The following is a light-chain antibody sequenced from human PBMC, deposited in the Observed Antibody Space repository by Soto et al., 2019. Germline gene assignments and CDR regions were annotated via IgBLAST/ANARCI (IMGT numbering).Light chain of an antibody. CDR1: SSDVGGYNF. V-gene: IGLV2-14*01. Sequence: QSVLTQTASVSGSPGQSITMSCTGTSSDVGGYNFVSWYQQQPGKAPKLMIFEVSNRPSGVSNRFSGSKSGNTASLTISGLQAEDEAEYYCSSYTSTRSDVFGTGTKLTVL. CDR3: SSYTSTRSDV. J-gene: IGLJ1*01. CDR2: EVS.